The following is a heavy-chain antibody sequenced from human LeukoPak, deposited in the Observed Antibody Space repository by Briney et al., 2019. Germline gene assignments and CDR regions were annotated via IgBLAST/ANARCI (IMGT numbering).Heavy chain of an antibody. CDR2: ISGSGGST. D-gene: IGHD3-3*01. V-gene: IGHV3-23*01. J-gene: IGHJ3*02. CDR1: GFTFSSYA. Sequence: PGGSLRLSCAASGFTFSSYAMSWVRQAPGKGLEWVSAISGSGGSTYYADSVKGRFTISRDNSKNTLCLQMNSLRAEDTAVYYCAKVTTLEWLPIDAFDIWGQGTMVTVSS. CDR3: AKVTTLEWLPIDAFDI.